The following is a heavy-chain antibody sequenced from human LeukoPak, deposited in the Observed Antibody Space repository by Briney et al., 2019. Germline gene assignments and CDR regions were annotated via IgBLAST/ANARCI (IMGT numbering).Heavy chain of an antibody. CDR3: AREGAYCGGDCYYYYGMDV. J-gene: IGHJ6*02. CDR1: GGSISSGGYY. Sequence: SETLSLTCTVSGGSISSGGYYWSWIRQHPGKGLEWIGYIYYSGSTYYNPSLKSRVTISVDTSKNQFSLKLSSVTAADTAVYYCAREGAYCGGDCYYYYGMDVWGQGTTVTVPS. CDR2: IYYSGST. V-gene: IGHV4-31*03. D-gene: IGHD2-21*02.